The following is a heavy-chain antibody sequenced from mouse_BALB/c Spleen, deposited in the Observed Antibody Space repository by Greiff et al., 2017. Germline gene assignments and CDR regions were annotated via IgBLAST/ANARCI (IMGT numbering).Heavy chain of an antibody. CDR3: ARCHYYGSSYEDYYAMDY. CDR1: GYTFSSYW. V-gene: IGHV1-9*01. D-gene: IGHD1-1*01. Sequence: QVQLQQSGAELMKPGASVKISCKATGYTFSSYWIEWVKQRPGHGLEWIGEILPGSGSTNYNEKFKGKATFTADTSSNTAYMQLSSLTSEDSAVDYCARCHYYGSSYEDYYAMDYWGQGTSVTVSS. J-gene: IGHJ4*01. CDR2: ILPGSGST.